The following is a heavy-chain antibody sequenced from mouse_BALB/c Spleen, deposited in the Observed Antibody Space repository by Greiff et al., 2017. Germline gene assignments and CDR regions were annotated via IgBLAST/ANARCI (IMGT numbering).Heavy chain of an antibody. CDR2: ILPGSGST. V-gene: IGHV1-9*01. CDR1: GYTFSSYW. Sequence: VKLMESGAELMKPGASVKISCKATGYTFSSYWIEWVKQRPGHGLEWIGEILPGSGSTNYNEKFKGKATFTADTSSNTAYMQLSSLTSEDSAVYYCARRYDYDDYYAMDYWGQGTSVTVSS. CDR3: ARRYDYDDYYAMDY. D-gene: IGHD2-4*01. J-gene: IGHJ4*01.